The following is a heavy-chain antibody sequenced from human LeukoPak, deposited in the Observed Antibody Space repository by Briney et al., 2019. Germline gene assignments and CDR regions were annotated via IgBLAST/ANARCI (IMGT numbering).Heavy chain of an antibody. J-gene: IGHJ6*03. D-gene: IGHD3-3*01. Sequence: SVQVSCKASGGTFSSYAISWVRQAPGQGLEWMGGIIRSFGTANYAQNFRCRVTINTDDSTNTAYVALSSLRYEETAVYYCARGTDTRYPDFRVDYYYYYYMDVWGKGTTVTVSS. V-gene: IGHV1-69*05. CDR2: IIRSFGTA. CDR1: GGTFSSYA. CDR3: ARGTDTRYPDFRVDYYYYYYMDV.